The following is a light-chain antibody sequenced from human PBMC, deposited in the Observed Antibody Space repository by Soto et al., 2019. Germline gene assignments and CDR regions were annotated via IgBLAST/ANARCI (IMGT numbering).Light chain of an antibody. CDR2: DTS. J-gene: IGLJ2*01. CDR1: TGAVTSGHY. V-gene: IGLV7-46*01. CDR3: LISYIPSLVV. Sequence: QAVVTQEPSLTVSPGGTVTLTRGSSTGAVTSGHYPYWFQQKPGQAPRALIYDTSKKHSWTPARFSGSLLGGKAALTLSGAQPEDDADYYCLISYIPSLVVFGGGTKLTVL.